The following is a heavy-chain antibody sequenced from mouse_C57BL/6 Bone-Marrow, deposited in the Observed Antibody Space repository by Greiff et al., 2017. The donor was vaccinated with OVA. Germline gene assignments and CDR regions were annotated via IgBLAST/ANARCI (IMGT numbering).Heavy chain of an antibody. CDR1: GYTFTSYW. Sequence: QVQLQQPGAELVKPGASVKMSCKASGYTFTSYWITWVKQRPGQGLEWIGDIYPGSGSTNYNEKFKSKATLTVETASRTAYMQLSILTSEDSAVYYCARGIDWGQGTTLTVSS. CDR3: ARGID. V-gene: IGHV1-55*01. CDR2: IYPGSGST. J-gene: IGHJ2*01.